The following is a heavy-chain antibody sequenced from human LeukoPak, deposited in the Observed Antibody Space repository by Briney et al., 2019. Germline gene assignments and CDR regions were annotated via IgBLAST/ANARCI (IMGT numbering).Heavy chain of an antibody. CDR3: ARYYDSSGYDSIPPYNWFDP. J-gene: IGHJ5*02. V-gene: IGHV4-59*01. Sequence: PSETLSLTCTVSGGSISSYYWSWIRQPPGKGLEWIGYIYYSGSTNYNPSLKSRVTISVDTSKNQFSLKLSSVTAADTAVYYCARYYDSSGYDSIPPYNWFDPWGQGTLATVSS. CDR1: GGSISSYY. CDR2: IYYSGST. D-gene: IGHD3-22*01.